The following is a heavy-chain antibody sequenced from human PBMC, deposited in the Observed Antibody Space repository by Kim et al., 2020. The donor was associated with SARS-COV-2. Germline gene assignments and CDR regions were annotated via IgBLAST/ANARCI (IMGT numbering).Heavy chain of an antibody. CDR1: GFTFSSYA. J-gene: IGHJ3*02. CDR2: ISGSGGST. V-gene: IGHV3-23*01. Sequence: GGSLRLSCAASGFTFSSYAMSWVRQAPGKGLEWVSAISGSGGSTYYADSVKGRFTISSDNSKNTLYLQMNSLRAEDTAVYYCAKGWIVVVVAATDAFDIWGQGTMVTVSS. D-gene: IGHD2-15*01. CDR3: AKGWIVVVVAATDAFDI.